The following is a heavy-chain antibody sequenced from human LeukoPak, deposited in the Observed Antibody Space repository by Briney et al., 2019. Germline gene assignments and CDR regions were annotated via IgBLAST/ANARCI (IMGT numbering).Heavy chain of an antibody. J-gene: IGHJ4*02. D-gene: IGHD3-10*01. Sequence: PGGSLRLSCAASGFTFSSYSMNWVRQAPGKGLEWVSSISSSSSNIYYADSVKGRFTISRDNSKNTLYLQMNSLRAEDTAVYYCAKEAYYYGSGSSGLGYWGQGTLVTVSS. CDR1: GFTFSSYS. V-gene: IGHV3-21*01. CDR2: ISSSSSNI. CDR3: AKEAYYYGSGSSGLGY.